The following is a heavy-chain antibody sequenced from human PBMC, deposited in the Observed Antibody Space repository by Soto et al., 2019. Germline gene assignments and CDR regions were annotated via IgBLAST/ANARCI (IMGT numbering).Heavy chain of an antibody. CDR2: IYPGDSDT. D-gene: IGHD3-3*01. CDR3: ARAGWSGYYTFNWFDP. V-gene: IGHV5-51*01. J-gene: IGHJ5*02. Sequence: ESLKISCKGSGYSFTSYWIGWVRQMPGKGLEWMGIIYPGDSDTRYSPSFQGQVTISADKSISTAYLQWSSLKASDTAMYYCARAGWSGYYTFNWFDPWGQGTLVTVSS. CDR1: GYSFTSYW.